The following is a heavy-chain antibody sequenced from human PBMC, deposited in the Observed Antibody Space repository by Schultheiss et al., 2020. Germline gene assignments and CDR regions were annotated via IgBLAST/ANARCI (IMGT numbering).Heavy chain of an antibody. CDR3: AKDPTIAVAETHY. CDR1: GFTFSNAW. V-gene: IGHV3-33*06. Sequence: GGSLRLSCAASGFTFSNAWMNWVRQAPGKGLEWVAVIWYDGSNKYYADSVKGRFTISRDNSKNTLYLQMNSLRAEDTAVYYCAKDPTIAVAETHYWGQGTLVTVSS. J-gene: IGHJ4*02. D-gene: IGHD6-19*01. CDR2: IWYDGSNK.